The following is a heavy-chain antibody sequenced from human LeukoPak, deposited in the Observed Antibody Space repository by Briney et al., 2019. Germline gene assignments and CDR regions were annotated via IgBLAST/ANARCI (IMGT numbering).Heavy chain of an antibody. CDR1: GFTFSSYA. V-gene: IGHV3-23*01. CDR3: AKDGCTNGVCYIDYFDY. D-gene: IGHD2-8*01. Sequence: GGSLRLSCAASGFTFSSYAMSWVRQAPGKGLEWVSAISGSGGSTYYADSVKGRFTISRDNSKNTLCLQMNSLRAEDTAVYYCAKDGCTNGVCYIDYFDYWGQGTLVTVSS. J-gene: IGHJ4*02. CDR2: ISGSGGST.